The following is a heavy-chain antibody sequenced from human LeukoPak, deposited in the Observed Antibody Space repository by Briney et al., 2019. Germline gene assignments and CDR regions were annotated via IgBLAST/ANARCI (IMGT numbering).Heavy chain of an antibody. Sequence: GASVKVSCKASGGTFSSYAISWVRQAPGQGLEWMGGIIPIFGTANYAQKFQGRVTITADKSTSTAYMELSSLRSEDTAVYYCARDGEYGDYGKYKWFDPLGQGTLVTVSS. J-gene: IGHJ5*02. D-gene: IGHD4-17*01. V-gene: IGHV1-69*06. CDR2: IIPIFGTA. CDR1: GGTFSSYA. CDR3: ARDGEYGDYGKYKWFDP.